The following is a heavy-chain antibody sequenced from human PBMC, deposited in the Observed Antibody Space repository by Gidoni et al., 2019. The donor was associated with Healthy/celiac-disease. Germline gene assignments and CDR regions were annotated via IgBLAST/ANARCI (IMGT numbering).Heavy chain of an antibody. D-gene: IGHD4-4*01. Sequence: EVQLVESGGGLVKPGGSLRLFCASSGFTFSSYRMNWVRQAPGTVLEWVSSISSSSSYIYYADSVKGRFTISRDNAKNSLYLQMNSLRAEDTAVYYCARVPQYGHDAFDIWGQGTMVTVSS. V-gene: IGHV3-21*01. CDR1: GFTFSSYR. CDR2: ISSSSSYI. J-gene: IGHJ3*02. CDR3: ARVPQYGHDAFDI.